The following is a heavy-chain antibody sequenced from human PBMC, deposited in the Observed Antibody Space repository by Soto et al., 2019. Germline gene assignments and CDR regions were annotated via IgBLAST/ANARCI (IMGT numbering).Heavy chain of an antibody. CDR3: AREWYYYDRRAGGNFDY. V-gene: IGHV4-30-4*01. J-gene: IGHJ4*02. D-gene: IGHD3-22*01. CDR1: GGSISSGDYY. Sequence: PSETLSLTCTVSGGSISSGDYYWSWIRQPPGKGLEWIGYIYYSGSTYYNPSLKSRVTISVDTSKNQFSLKLSSVTAAGTAVYYCAREWYYYDRRAGGNFDYWGQGTLVTVSS. CDR2: IYYSGST.